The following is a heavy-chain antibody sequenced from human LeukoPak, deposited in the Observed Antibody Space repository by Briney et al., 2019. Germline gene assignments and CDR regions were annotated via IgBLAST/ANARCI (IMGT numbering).Heavy chain of an antibody. CDR1: NYSISNSLY. Sequence: ASETLSLTCSGSNYSISNSLYWGWLRQPPGKGLEWIGSIYRSGSTFHNPSLKSRVTISLDTSKNQFSLKLSSVTAADTAVYFCARGTYGYYMDVWGKGTTVTVSS. CDR3: ARGTYGYYMDV. CDR2: IYRSGST. J-gene: IGHJ6*03. V-gene: IGHV4-38-2*02. D-gene: IGHD4-17*01.